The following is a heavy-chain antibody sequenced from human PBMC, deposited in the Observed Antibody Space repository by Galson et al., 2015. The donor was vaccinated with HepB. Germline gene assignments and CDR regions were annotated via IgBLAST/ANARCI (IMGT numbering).Heavy chain of an antibody. D-gene: IGHD5-12*01. CDR2: INAGNGNT. J-gene: IGHJ3*02. CDR1: GYTFTSYA. Sequence: SVKVSCKASGYTFTSYAMHWVRQAPGQRLEWMGWINAGNGNTKYSQKFQGRVTITRDTSASTAYMELSSLRSEDTAVYYCARDPDSGYDWGAFDIWGQGTMVTVSS. CDR3: ARDPDSGYDWGAFDI. V-gene: IGHV1-3*01.